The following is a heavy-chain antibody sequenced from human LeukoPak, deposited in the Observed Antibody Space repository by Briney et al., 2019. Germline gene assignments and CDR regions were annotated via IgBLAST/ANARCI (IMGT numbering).Heavy chain of an antibody. CDR2: MKISGSS. CDR1: GGAISSENYS. Sequence: SETLRLFCTVSGGAISSENYSWIWIRQPAGKGLEWIGRMKISGSSSYNPSLKSRVTLSLDTTNNQFSLRLGAVTAADTAVYYCARVFARRGGDVFPGYGGQGSLFTVSS. CDR3: ARVFARRGGDVFPGY. J-gene: IGHJ4*02. V-gene: IGHV4-61*02. D-gene: IGHD2-2*01.